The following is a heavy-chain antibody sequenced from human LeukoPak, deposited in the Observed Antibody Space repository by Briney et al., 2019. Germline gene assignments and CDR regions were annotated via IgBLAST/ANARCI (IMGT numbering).Heavy chain of an antibody. CDR2: IYYSGST. J-gene: IGHJ4*02. Sequence: PSETLSLTCTVSGGSISSSSYYWGRLRQPPGQGLEWIGSIYYSGSTYYNPSLKSRVTISVDTSKNQFSLKLSSVTAADTAVYYCARLLPYGPKWYDFWSGQPGPYFDYWGQGTLVTVSS. CDR1: GGSISSSSYY. V-gene: IGHV4-39*01. D-gene: IGHD3-3*01. CDR3: ARLLPYGPKWYDFWSGQPGPYFDY.